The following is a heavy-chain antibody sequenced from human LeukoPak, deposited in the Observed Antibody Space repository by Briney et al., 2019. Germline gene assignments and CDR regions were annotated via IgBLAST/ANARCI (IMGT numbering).Heavy chain of an antibody. J-gene: IGHJ3*01. CDR2: ISWNSGSI. D-gene: IGHD3-9*01. Sequence: PGGSLRLSCAASGFTFDDYAMHWVRHAPGKGLEWVSGISWNSGSIGYADSVKGRFTISRDNAKNSLYLQMNSLRAEDTALYYCARDRYLYTGGDAFDVWGQGTMVTVSS. V-gene: IGHV3-9*01. CDR1: GFTFDDYA. CDR3: ARDRYLYTGGDAFDV.